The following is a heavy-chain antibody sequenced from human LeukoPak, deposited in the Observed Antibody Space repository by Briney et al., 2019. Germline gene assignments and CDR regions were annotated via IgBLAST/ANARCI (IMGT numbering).Heavy chain of an antibody. J-gene: IGHJ4*02. D-gene: IGHD3-22*01. CDR2: ISDSGGST. Sequence: GGSLRLSCAASGFTFSSYAMSWVRQAPGKGLEWVSAISDSGGSTYYTDSVKGRFTISRDNSKNTLDLQMNSLRAEDTAIYYCAKELYYQDSSGSFDYWGQGTLVTVSS. CDR1: GFTFSSYA. V-gene: IGHV3-23*01. CDR3: AKELYYQDSSGSFDY.